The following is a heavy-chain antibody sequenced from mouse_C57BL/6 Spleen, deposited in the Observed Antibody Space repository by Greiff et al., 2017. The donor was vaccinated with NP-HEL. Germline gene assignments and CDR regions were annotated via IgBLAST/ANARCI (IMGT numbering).Heavy chain of an antibody. CDR3: ARESYYCWYFDV. CDR2: ICDGGSYT. V-gene: IGHV5-4*01. CDR1: GFTFSSYA. Sequence: EVQVVESGGGLVKPGGSLKLSCAASGFTFSSYAMSWVRQTPEKRLEWVATICDGGSYTYYPDNVKGRFTISRDNAKNNLYLQMRHLKSENTAMYYCARESYYCWYFDVWGTGTTVTVSS. D-gene: IGHD2-12*01. J-gene: IGHJ1*03.